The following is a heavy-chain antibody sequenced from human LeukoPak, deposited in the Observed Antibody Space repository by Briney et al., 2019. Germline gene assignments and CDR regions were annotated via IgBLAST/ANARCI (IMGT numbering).Heavy chain of an antibody. D-gene: IGHD3-10*01. CDR3: ARLITMVRGVIITRRANWFDP. CDR2: IYHSGST. J-gene: IGHJ5*02. V-gene: IGHV4-38-2*02. CDR1: GYSISSGYY. Sequence: KPSETLSLTCTVSGYSISSGYYWGWIRQPPGKGLEWIGSIYHSGSTYYNPSLKSRVTISVDTSKNQFSLKLSSVTAADTAVYYCARLITMVRGVIITRRANWFDPWGQGTLVTVSS.